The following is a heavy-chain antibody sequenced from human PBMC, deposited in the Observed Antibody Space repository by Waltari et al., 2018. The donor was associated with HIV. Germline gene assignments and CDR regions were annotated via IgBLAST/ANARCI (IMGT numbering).Heavy chain of an antibody. Sequence: EVQLVESGGDFVQPGGSLRLSCSGPEFTFSSYWMGWVRQAPWKGPEWVAIISQDGSQKQYMDSGKGRFTISRDSTRRSLYLQMNNLRVEDTAAYYCAGHRGRDWGQGTLVAVSS. CDR2: ISQDGSQK. CDR3: AGHRGRD. V-gene: IGHV3-7*01. J-gene: IGHJ4*02. D-gene: IGHD1-26*01. CDR1: EFTFSSYW.